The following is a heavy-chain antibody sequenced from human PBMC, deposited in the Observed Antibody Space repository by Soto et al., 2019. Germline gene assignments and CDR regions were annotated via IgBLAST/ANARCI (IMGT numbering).Heavy chain of an antibody. J-gene: IGHJ6*02. CDR1: VGSFSGYY. CDR2: INHSGST. D-gene: IGHD2-2*02. V-gene: IGHV4-34*01. Sequence: SETLSLTCAFYVGSFSGYYWSCIRHAPGKWLEWIGEINHSGSTNYNPSLKSRVTISVDTSKNQFSLKLSSVTAADTAVYYCARGSTRPAAILGLYYYGMELWGQGTLVTVSS. CDR3: ARGSTRPAAILGLYYYGMEL.